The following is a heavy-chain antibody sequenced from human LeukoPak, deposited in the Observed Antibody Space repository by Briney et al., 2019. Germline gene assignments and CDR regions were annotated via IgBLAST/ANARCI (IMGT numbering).Heavy chain of an antibody. D-gene: IGHD4-17*01. V-gene: IGHV4-30-4*01. J-gene: IGHJ5*02. CDR1: GGSVSSGDYY. Sequence: SETLSLTCTVSGGSVSSGDYYWRWIRQPPGKGLEWIGYIYDSETTYYNPSLKSRVTISVDTSKNQFSLKLSSVTAADTVLYYCARVYGDFACDLWGQGTLVTVSS. CDR2: IYDSETT. CDR3: ARVYGDFACDL.